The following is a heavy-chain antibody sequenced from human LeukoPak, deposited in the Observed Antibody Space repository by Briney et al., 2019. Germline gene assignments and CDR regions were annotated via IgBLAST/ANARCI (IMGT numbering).Heavy chain of an antibody. CDR2: INPNSGGT. D-gene: IGHD6-19*01. Sequence: ASVKVSCKASGYTFTGYYMHWVRQAPGQGREWMGWINPNSGGTNYAQKFQGRVTMTRDTSISTAYMELSRLRSDDTAVYYCARDATYSSGWYIDPWGQGTLVTVSS. J-gene: IGHJ5*02. CDR1: GYTFTGYY. CDR3: ARDATYSSGWYIDP. V-gene: IGHV1-2*02.